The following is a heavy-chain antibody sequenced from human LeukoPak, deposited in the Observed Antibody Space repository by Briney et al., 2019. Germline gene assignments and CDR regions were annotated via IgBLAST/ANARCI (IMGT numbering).Heavy chain of an antibody. D-gene: IGHD4-17*01. J-gene: IGHJ3*02. CDR1: GFTFSSYS. CDR2: ISSSSSYI. CDR3: ARDPDYGDYDYAFDI. Sequence: GGSLRLSCAASGFTFSSYSMNWVRQAPGKGLEWVSSISSSSSYIYYADSVKGRFTISRDNAKNSLYLQMNSLRAEDTAVYYCARDPDYGDYDYAFDIWGQGTMVTVSS. V-gene: IGHV3-21*01.